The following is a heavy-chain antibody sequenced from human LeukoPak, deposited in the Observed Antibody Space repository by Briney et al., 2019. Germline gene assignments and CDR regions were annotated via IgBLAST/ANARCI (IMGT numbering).Heavy chain of an antibody. D-gene: IGHD6-13*01. CDR2: ISAYNGNT. V-gene: IGHV1-18*01. Sequence: GASVKVSCKASGYTFTSYGISWVRQAPGQGLEWMGWISAYNGNTNYAQKLQGRVTMTTDTSTSTAYMELRSLRSDDTAVYYCARDRRIAAAGRLPKFDYWGQGTLVTVSS. J-gene: IGHJ4*02. CDR1: GYTFTSYG. CDR3: ARDRRIAAAGRLPKFDY.